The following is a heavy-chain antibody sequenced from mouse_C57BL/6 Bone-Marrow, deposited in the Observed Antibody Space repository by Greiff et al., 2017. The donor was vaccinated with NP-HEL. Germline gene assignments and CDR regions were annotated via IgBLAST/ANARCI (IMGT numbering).Heavy chain of an antibody. Sequence: EVQLVESGGGLVQPKGSLKLSCAASGFSFNTYAMNWVRQAPGKGLEWVARIRSKSNNYATYYADSVKDRFHISRDDSESMLYLQMNNLKTEDTAMYYCVSGSSWGNYFDYWGQGTTLTVSS. V-gene: IGHV10-1*01. CDR2: IRSKSNNYAT. J-gene: IGHJ2*01. CDR3: VSGSSWGNYFDY. CDR1: GFSFNTYA. D-gene: IGHD1-1*01.